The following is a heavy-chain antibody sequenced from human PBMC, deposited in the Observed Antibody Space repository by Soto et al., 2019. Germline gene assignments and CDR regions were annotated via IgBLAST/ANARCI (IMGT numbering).Heavy chain of an antibody. D-gene: IGHD6-19*01. J-gene: IGHJ4*02. Sequence: SQTQSLTCTVSGGSISSSSYYWGWIRQPPGKGLEWIGSIYYSGSTYYNPSLKSRVTISVDTSKNQFSLKLSSVTAADTAVYYCARDNSGFDYWGQGTLVTVSS. CDR2: IYYSGST. CDR3: ARDNSGFDY. V-gene: IGHV4-39*02. CDR1: GGSISSSSYY.